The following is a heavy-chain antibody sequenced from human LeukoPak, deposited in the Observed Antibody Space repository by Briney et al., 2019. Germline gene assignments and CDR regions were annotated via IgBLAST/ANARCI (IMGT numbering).Heavy chain of an antibody. CDR3: ARDRGYCSSTSCYNNWFDH. CDR2: ISPNSGGT. V-gene: IGHV1-2*02. CDR1: RYTFTGYY. D-gene: IGHD2-2*01. Sequence: GASVKVSCKASRYTFTGYYMHWVRQAPGQGLEWMGWISPNSGGTNYAQKFQGRVTMTRDTSISTAYMELSRLRSDDTAVYYCARDRGYCSSTSCYNNWFDHWGQGTLVTVSS. J-gene: IGHJ5*02.